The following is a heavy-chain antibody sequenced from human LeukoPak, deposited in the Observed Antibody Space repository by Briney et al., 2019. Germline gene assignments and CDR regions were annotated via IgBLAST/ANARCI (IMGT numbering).Heavy chain of an antibody. CDR1: GGSFSGYY. D-gene: IGHD3-22*01. CDR2: INHSGST. V-gene: IGHV4-34*01. CDR3: ARMTTYYYDSSGYLAY. Sequence: SETLSLTRAVYGGSFSGYYWSWIRQPPGKGLEWIGEINHSGSTNYNPSLKSRVTIPVDTSKNQFSLNLSSVTAADTAVYYCARMTTYYYDSSGYLAYWGQGTLVTVSS. J-gene: IGHJ4*02.